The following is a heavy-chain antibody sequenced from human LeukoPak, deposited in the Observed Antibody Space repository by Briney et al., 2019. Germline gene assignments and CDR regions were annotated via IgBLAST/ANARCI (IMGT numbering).Heavy chain of an antibody. D-gene: IGHD2-2*01. CDR3: ARGGTYCSSTNCPRGLYYYYGMDV. J-gene: IGHJ6*02. Sequence: PSETLSLTCTVSGDSISSSSTYYWGWIRQPPGKGLEWIGSIYYSGSTYYNPSLKSRVTISLDTSKNQFSLKLSSVTAADTALYYCARGGTYCSSTNCPRGLYYYYGMDVWGQGTTVTVSS. V-gene: IGHV4-39*07. CDR2: IYYSGST. CDR1: GDSISSSSTYY.